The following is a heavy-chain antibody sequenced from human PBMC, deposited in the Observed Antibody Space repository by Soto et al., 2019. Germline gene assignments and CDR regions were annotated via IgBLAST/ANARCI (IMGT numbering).Heavy chain of an antibody. CDR3: ARSFCTDTSCSIFDS. J-gene: IGHJ4*01. V-gene: IGHV4-34*01. CDR1: VGPLSEYS. D-gene: IGHD2-2*01. CDR2: LENSGSA. Sequence: SETLSLTCGVYVGPLSEYSWNWIRQSPGKGLEWIGQLENSGSAYYNPSLRSRVTISADTSKNQFSLKLTSVTTADTAVYFCARSFCTDTSCSIFDSWGLGTLVT.